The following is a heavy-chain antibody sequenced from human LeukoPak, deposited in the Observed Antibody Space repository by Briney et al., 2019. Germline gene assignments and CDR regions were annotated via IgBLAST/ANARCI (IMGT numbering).Heavy chain of an antibody. D-gene: IGHD3-10*01. CDR2: DYCGGNT. CDR1: GFSVTTDSYC. J-gene: IGHJ4*02. CDR3: ARDHFGSLDS. Sequence: PSETLSLTCTVSGFSVTTDSYCWGWLRQPPGKGLEWIGYDYCGGNTNYDPSLKRRVTISVDTSKNQFSLTLTSVTAADTAVYFCARDHFGSLDSWGQGILVTVSS. V-gene: IGHV4-61*01.